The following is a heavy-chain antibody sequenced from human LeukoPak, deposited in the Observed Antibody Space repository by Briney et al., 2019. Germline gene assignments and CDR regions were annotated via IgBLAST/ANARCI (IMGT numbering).Heavy chain of an antibody. Sequence: ASVKVSCKASGGTFSSYAISWGRQAPGQGLEWMGGIIPIFGTANYAQKFQGRVTITTDESTSTAYMELSSLRSEDTAVYYCARGRHSGSSSFDYWGQGTLVTVSS. V-gene: IGHV1-69*05. CDR1: GGTFSSYA. J-gene: IGHJ4*02. CDR2: IIPIFGTA. CDR3: ARGRHSGSSSFDY. D-gene: IGHD5-12*01.